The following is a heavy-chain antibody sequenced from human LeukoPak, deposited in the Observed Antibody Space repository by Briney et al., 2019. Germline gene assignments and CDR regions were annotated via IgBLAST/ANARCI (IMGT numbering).Heavy chain of an antibody. CDR3: ASQGPEGSSGWY. Sequence: PGRSLRLSCAASGFSFSTYGMHWVRQAPGKGLEWVAVIWYDGSNKYYADSVKGRFTISRDNSKNTLYLQMNSLRAEDTAVYYCASQGPEGSSGWYSRQGTLVTVSS. CDR1: GFSFSTYG. CDR2: IWYDGSNK. J-gene: IGHJ4*02. V-gene: IGHV3-33*01. D-gene: IGHD6-19*01.